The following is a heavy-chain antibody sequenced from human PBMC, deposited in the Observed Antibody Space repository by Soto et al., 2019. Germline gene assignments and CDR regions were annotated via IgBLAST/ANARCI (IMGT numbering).Heavy chain of an antibody. CDR1: GFTFSSYA. CDR3: AKVRTSSGSGVRFDP. Sequence: EVQLLESGGGLVQPGGSQRLSCAASGFTFSSYAMSWVRQAPGKGLEWVSAISGRGDNTYYADSVRGRFTISRDNSKNTLYLQMHSLSADDTAVYYCAKVRTSSGSGVRFDPWGQGTLVTVSS. J-gene: IGHJ5*02. CDR2: ISGRGDNT. V-gene: IGHV3-23*01. D-gene: IGHD6-19*01.